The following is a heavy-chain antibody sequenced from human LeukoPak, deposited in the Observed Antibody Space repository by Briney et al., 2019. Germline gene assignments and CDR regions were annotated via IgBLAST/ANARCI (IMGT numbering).Heavy chain of an antibody. D-gene: IGHD1-14*01. V-gene: IGHV3-21*01. Sequence: GGSLRLSCAASGFTFSSYALSWVRQAPGKGLEWVSTISSTSTYIYYADSVKGRFTITRDNAKNSLYLQMNSLRAEDTAVFYCARARNHGEQDFDIWGQGTLVTVSS. CDR2: ISSTSTYI. CDR3: ARARNHGEQDFDI. CDR1: GFTFSSYA. J-gene: IGHJ3*02.